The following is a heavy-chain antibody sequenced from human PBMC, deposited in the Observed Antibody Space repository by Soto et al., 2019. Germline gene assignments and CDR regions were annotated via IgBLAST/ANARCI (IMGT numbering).Heavy chain of an antibody. Sequence: PSETLSLTCTVSGGSISSYYWSWIRQPPGKGLEWIGYIHYSGNTKYNPSLKSRVTISIDTSRNQFSLKLNSVTAADTAVYYCADDCNSGLLDYWGQGTQVTISS. V-gene: IGHV4-59*08. CDR2: IHYSGNT. CDR1: GGSISSYY. D-gene: IGHD2-21*02. CDR3: ADDCNSGLLDY. J-gene: IGHJ4*02.